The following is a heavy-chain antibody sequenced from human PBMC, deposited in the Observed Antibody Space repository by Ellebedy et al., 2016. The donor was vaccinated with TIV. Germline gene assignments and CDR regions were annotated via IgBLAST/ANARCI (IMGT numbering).Heavy chain of an antibody. D-gene: IGHD3-16*02. Sequence: SVKVSCXASGGTFSSYAISWVRQAPGQGLEWMGGIIPIFGTANYAQKFQGRVTITADKSTSTAYMELSSLRSEDTAVYYCARVRPVHLGELSLLLIGRGIFDYWGQGTLVTVSS. CDR1: GGTFSSYA. J-gene: IGHJ4*02. CDR3: ARVRPVHLGELSLLLIGRGIFDY. CDR2: IIPIFGTA. V-gene: IGHV1-69*06.